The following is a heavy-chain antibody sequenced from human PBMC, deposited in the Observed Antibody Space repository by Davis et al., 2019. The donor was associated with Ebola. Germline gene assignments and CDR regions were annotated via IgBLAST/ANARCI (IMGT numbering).Heavy chain of an antibody. J-gene: IGHJ6*02. CDR1: GYSFTNSW. V-gene: IGHV5-51*01. Sequence: KVSCKGSGYSFTNSWIGWVRQMPGKGLEWMGILYPGDSDTRYSPSFQGHVTISADKSISTAYLQWSSLKASDTAMYYCARLGYTFGYRYAMDVWGQGTTVTVSS. CDR3: ARLGYTFGYRYAMDV. CDR2: LYPGDSDT. D-gene: IGHD5-18*01.